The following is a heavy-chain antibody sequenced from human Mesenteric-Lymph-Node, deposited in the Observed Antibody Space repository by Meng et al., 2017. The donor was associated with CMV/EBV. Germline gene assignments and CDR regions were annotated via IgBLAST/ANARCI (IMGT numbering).Heavy chain of an antibody. Sequence: GSLRLSCTVSGGSISSYYWSWIRQPPGKGLEWIGYMYYSGSTKYNPPLKSRVIISVDTSKNQFSLKLSSVTAADTAVYYCAGFRGGKPFDYWGQGTLVTVSS. CDR2: MYYSGST. J-gene: IGHJ4*02. CDR1: GGSISSYY. CDR3: AGFRGGKPFDY. V-gene: IGHV4-59*01. D-gene: IGHD2-15*01.